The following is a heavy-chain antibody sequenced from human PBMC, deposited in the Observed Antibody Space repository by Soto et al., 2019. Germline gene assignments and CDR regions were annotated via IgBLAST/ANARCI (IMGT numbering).Heavy chain of an antibody. V-gene: IGHV4-39*01. CDR3: KNWNSEYGWFDP. J-gene: IGHJ5*02. Sequence: PSETLSLTCTVSGGSISSSSYYWGWIRQPPGKGLEWIGSIYYSGSTYYNPSLKSRVTISVDTSKNQFSLKLSSVTAADTAVYYCKNWNSEYGWFDPWGQGTLVTVSS. CDR1: GGSISSSSYY. CDR2: IYYSGST. D-gene: IGHD1-1*01.